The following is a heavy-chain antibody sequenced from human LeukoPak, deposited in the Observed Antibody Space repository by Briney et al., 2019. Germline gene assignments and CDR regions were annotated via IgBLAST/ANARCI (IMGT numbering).Heavy chain of an antibody. J-gene: IGHJ5*02. CDR3: ARDSPGCTNGVCYSP. D-gene: IGHD2-8*01. CDR1: GYTFTSYY. Sequence: ASVKVSCKASGYTFTSYYMHWVRQAPGQGLEWMGWINTNTGNPTYAQGFTGRFVFSLDTSVSTAYLQISSLKAEDTAVYYCARDSPGCTNGVCYSPWGQGTLVTVSS. V-gene: IGHV7-4-1*02. CDR2: INTNTGNP.